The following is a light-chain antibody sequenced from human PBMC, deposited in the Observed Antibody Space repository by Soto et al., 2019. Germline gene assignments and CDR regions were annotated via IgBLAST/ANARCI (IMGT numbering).Light chain of an antibody. CDR1: SSDVGGYGY. CDR2: GVS. J-gene: IGLJ1*01. CDR3: CSYAGSYTYV. V-gene: IGLV2-11*01. Sequence: QSALTQPRSVSGSPGQSVTISCTGTSSDVGGYGYVSWYQQHPDKAPKLMIYGVSKRPSGVPDRFSGYKSGNTASLTISGLQAEDEADYYCCSYAGSYTYVFGTGTKLTVL.